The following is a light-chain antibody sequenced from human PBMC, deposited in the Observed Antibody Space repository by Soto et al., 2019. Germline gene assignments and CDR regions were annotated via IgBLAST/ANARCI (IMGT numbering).Light chain of an antibody. Sequence: EIVLTQSPGTLSLSPGERATLSCRASQSVSSSYLAWYQQKPGQAPRLLIYGPSGRATGIPDRFSGSGSGTDFPLTISRLEPEDLAVYYCQQYDSSPPVTYGQGTRLEIK. CDR1: QSVSSSY. V-gene: IGKV3-20*01. CDR2: GPS. CDR3: QQYDSSPPVT. J-gene: IGKJ5*01.